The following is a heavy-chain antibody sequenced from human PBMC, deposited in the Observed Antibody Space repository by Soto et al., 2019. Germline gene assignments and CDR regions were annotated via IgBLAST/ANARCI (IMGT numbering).Heavy chain of an antibody. D-gene: IGHD3-22*01. CDR3: ARRGYYYDNQWPPCDAFDI. CDR2: IYPGDSDT. Sequence: GESLKISCKGSGYSFTSYWIGWVRQMPGKGLEWMGIIYPGDSDTRYSPSFQGQVTISADKSISTAYLQWSSLKASDTAMYYCARRGYYYDNQWPPCDAFDIWGQGTMVTVSS. J-gene: IGHJ3*02. V-gene: IGHV5-51*01. CDR1: GYSFTSYW.